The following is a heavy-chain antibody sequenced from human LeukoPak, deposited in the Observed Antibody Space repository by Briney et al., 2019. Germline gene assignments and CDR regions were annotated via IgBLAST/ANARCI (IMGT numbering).Heavy chain of an antibody. CDR2: INDGNGNT. V-gene: IGHV1-3*01. CDR1: GYGFTTYA. J-gene: IGHJ3*02. Sequence: VSVKVSCKASGYGFTTYAMYWVRQAPGQRLEWMGWINDGNGNTKYSQKFQGRVTMTRDTSASTAYMELSSPRFEDTAVYYCASDGFDIWGQGTMVTVSS. CDR3: ASDGFDI.